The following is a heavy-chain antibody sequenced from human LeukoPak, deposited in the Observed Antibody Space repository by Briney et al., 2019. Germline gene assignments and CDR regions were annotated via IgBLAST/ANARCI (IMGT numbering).Heavy chain of an antibody. CDR3: ARDMGRYYDSSGYEHPYYFDY. CDR2: ISAYNGNT. D-gene: IGHD3-22*01. J-gene: IGHJ4*02. V-gene: IGHV1-18*01. CDR1: GYTFTSYG. Sequence: ASVKVSCKASGYTFTSYGISWVRQAPGQGLEWMGWISAYNGNTNYAQKLQGRVTMTTDTSTSTAYMELRSLRSDDTAVYYCARDMGRYYDSSGYEHPYYFDYWGQGTLVTVSS.